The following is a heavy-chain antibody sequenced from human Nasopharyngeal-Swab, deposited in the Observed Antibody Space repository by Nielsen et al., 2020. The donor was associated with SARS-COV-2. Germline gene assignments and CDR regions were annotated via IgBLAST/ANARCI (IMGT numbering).Heavy chain of an antibody. J-gene: IGHJ4*02. V-gene: IGHV1-46*01. CDR2: INPSGGST. D-gene: IGHD2-15*01. Sequence: ASVKVSCKASGYTFTNHFMHWVRQAPGQGLELMGIINPSGGSTSYAQKFQGRVTMTRDTSTSTVYMELSSLRSEDTAVYYCARARGGYCSGGSCYFDYWGQGTLVTVSS. CDR3: ARARGGYCSGGSCYFDY. CDR1: GYTFTNHF.